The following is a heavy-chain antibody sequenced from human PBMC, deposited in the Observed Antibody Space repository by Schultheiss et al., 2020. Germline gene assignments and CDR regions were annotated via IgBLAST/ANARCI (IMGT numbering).Heavy chain of an antibody. CDR2: INHSGST. CDR3: AKGHDYGNSIDY. J-gene: IGHJ4*01. CDR1: GGSFSGYY. V-gene: IGHV4-34*01. Sequence: SQTLSLTCAVYGGSFSGYYWSWIRQPPGKGLEWIGEINHSGSTNYNPSLKSRVTISVDTSKNQFSLKLSSVTAADTAVYYCAKGHDYGNSIDYWGQGTLVTVSS. D-gene: IGHD4-11*01.